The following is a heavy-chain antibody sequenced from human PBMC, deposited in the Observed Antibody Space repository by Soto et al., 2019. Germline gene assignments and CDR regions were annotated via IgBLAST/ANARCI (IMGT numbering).Heavy chain of an antibody. CDR1: GYPVTAYY. CDR2: INPATGAA. CDR3: ARGGGVGVAGSAAFDM. J-gene: IGHJ3*02. V-gene: IGHV1-2*02. Sequence: QLHLVQSGAVVKKPGASVTVSCSASGYPVTAYYMHWVRQAPGRGLEWMGGINPATGAAKYTQTFPGRVTMTRDQCTSTVFMELSGLTSEDAAVFYCARGGGVGVAGSAAFDMWGQGTLVTVSS. D-gene: IGHD3-3*01.